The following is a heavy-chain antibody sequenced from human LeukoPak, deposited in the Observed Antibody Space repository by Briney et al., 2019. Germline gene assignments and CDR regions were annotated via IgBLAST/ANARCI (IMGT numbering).Heavy chain of an antibody. CDR2: IIPIFGTA. V-gene: IGHV1-69*06. CDR1: GGTFSSYA. CDR3: ARVEGFGEFNNWFDP. J-gene: IGHJ5*02. D-gene: IGHD3-10*01. Sequence: SVKVSCKASGGTFSSYAISWVRQAPGQGLEWMGGIIPIFGTANYAQKFQGRVTITADKSTSTAYMELSSLRSEDTAVYYCARVEGFGEFNNWFDPWGQGTLVTVSS.